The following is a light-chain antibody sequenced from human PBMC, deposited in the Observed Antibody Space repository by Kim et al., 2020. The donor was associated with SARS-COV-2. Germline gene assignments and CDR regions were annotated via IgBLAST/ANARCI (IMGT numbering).Light chain of an antibody. CDR3: SSYTSSSTFDM. J-gene: IGLJ3*02. V-gene: IGLV2-14*01. CDR1: SSDVGGYNY. Sequence: QSALTQPASVSGSPGQSITISCTGISSDVGGYNYVSWYQQHPGKAPKLMIYDVSKRPSGVSNRFSGSKSGNTASLTISGLQAEDEADYYCSSYTSSSTFDMFGGGTKLTVL. CDR2: DVS.